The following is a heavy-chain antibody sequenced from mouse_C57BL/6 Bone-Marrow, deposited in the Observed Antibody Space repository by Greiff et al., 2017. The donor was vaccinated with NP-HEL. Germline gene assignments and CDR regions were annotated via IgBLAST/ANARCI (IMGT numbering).Heavy chain of an antibody. Sequence: QVQLKESGAELVRPGTSVKMSCKASGYTFTNYWIGWAKQRPGHGLEWIGDIYPGGGYTNYNEKFKGKATLTADKSSSTAYMQFSSLTSEDSAIYYCARGGTAYYFDYWGQGTTLTVSS. CDR1: GYTFTNYW. D-gene: IGHD1-2*01. CDR3: ARGGTAYYFDY. CDR2: IYPGGGYT. J-gene: IGHJ2*01. V-gene: IGHV1-63*01.